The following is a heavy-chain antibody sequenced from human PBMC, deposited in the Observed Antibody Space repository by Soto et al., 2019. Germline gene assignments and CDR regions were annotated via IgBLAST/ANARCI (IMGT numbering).Heavy chain of an antibody. J-gene: IGHJ6*02. CDR1: GFTFSSYG. D-gene: IGHD6-25*01. Sequence: QVQLVESGGGVVQPGRSLRLSCAASGFTFSSYGMHWVRQAPGKGLEWVAVISYDGSNKYYADSVKGRFTISRDNSKNTLYLQMNSLRAEDTAVYYCAKDRRPKSYYGMDVWGQGTTVTVSS. V-gene: IGHV3-30*18. CDR3: AKDRRPKSYYGMDV. CDR2: ISYDGSNK.